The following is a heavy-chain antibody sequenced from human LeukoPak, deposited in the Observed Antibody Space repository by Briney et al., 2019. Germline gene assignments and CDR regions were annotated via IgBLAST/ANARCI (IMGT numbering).Heavy chain of an antibody. CDR1: GGSISSSSYY. CDR2: IYYSGST. V-gene: IGHV4-39*02. CDR3: ARVELYDSSGYYSGGFLVY. D-gene: IGHD3-22*01. J-gene: IGHJ4*02. Sequence: PSETLSLTCTVSGGSISSSSYYWGWIRQPQGKGLEWIGCIYYSGSTYYNPSLKSRVTISVDTSKNHFSLKLSSVTAADTAVYYCARVELYDSSGYYSGGFLVYWGQGTLVTVSS.